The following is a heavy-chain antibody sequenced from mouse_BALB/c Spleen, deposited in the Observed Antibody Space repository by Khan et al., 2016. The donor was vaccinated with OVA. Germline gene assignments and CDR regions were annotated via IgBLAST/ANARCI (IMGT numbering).Heavy chain of an antibody. J-gene: IGHJ4*01. Sequence: DLVKPGASVKLSCKASGYTFTSYWIYWLKPRPGEGLEWIGRLGPGSGSTYYNALFKDKATLTVDTSSSTSYLQLRRLSSEVSAVFFWARSNYDGGSGDAMDYWGQGTSVTVAS. CDR1: GYTFTSYW. V-gene: IGHV1S41*01. CDR2: LGPGSGST. CDR3: ARSNYDGGSGDAMDY. D-gene: IGHD1-1*02.